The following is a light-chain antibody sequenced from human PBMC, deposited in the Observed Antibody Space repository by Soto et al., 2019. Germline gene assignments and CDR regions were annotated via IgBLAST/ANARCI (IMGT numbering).Light chain of an antibody. J-gene: IGLJ2*01. CDR1: SDVNVGDYN. CDR3: MIWPTSCAI. V-gene: IGLV5-37*01. Sequence: QPVLTQPPSSPASPGESARRTCTLSSDVNVGDYNTYWYRQQPGSPPTFVFYYRSDSYHRRGSGVPSRFSASPDASANAAILFISGVKSEDEYNYYCMIWPTSCAIFGGGTKVTVL. CDR2: YRSDSYH.